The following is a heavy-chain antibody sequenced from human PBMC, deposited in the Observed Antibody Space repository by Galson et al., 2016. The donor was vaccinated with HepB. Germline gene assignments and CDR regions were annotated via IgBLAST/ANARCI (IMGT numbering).Heavy chain of an antibody. CDR2: IYYSGST. J-gene: IGHJ3*02. V-gene: IGHV4-31*03. Sequence: TLSLTCTVSGGSISSGGYYWSWIRQHPGKGLEWIGYIYYSGSTYYNPSLKSRVTISLDTSKNQFSLKLTSVTAADTAVYYCARDQRIGDGYDIWGQGTMVTVSS. D-gene: IGHD2/OR15-2a*01. CDR1: GGSISSGGYY. CDR3: ARDQRIGDGYDI.